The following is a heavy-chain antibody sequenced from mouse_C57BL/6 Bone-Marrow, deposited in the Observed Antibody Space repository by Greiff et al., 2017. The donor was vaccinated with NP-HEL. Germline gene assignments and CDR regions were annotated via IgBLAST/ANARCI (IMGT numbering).Heavy chain of an antibody. CDR2: IYPRSGNT. J-gene: IGHJ3*01. D-gene: IGHD1-1*01. CDR3: ARSYYGSREYAY. V-gene: IGHV1-81*01. Sequence: QVQLQQSGAELARPGASVKLSCKASGYTFTSYGISWVKQRTGQGLEWIGEIYPRSGNTYYNEKFKGKATLTADKSSSTAYMELRSLTSEDSAVYFCARSYYGSREYAYWGQGTLVTVSA. CDR1: GYTFTSYG.